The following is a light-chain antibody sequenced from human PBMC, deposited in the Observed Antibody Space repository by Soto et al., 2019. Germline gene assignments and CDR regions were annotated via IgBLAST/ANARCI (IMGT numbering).Light chain of an antibody. CDR3: SSYTSSSTLV. J-gene: IGLJ1*01. V-gene: IGLV2-14*01. CDR1: SSDVGGYNY. Sequence: QSVLTQPASVSGSPGQSITISCTGTSSDVGGYNYVSWYQQHPGKAPQLMIYEVSNRPSGVSNRFSGSKSGNTASLTISGLQADDEADYYCSSYTSSSTLVFGTGTKVTVL. CDR2: EVS.